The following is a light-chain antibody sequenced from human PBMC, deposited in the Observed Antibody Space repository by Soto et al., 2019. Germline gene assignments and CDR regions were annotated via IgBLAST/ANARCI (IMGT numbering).Light chain of an antibody. J-gene: IGLJ3*02. CDR2: DVS. CDR1: SSDIGGYNY. V-gene: IGLV2-14*03. CDR3: SSYTSTSTWV. Sequence: SVLTQPASVSGSPGQSITISCTGTSSDIGGYNYVSWYQQHPGKAPKLMIFDVSNRPSGISDRFSGSKSGNTASLTISGLQTEDDADYYCSSYTSTSTWVFGGGTKVTVL.